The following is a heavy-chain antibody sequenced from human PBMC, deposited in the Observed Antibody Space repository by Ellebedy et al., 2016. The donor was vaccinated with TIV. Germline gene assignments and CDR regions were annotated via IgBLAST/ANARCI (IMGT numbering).Heavy chain of an antibody. CDR2: INSDGSSI. D-gene: IGHD3-10*01. V-gene: IGHV3-74*01. J-gene: IGHJ4*02. CDR1: GFTFSNYW. Sequence: PGGSLRLSCAASGFTFSNYWMHWVRQAPEKGLVWVSRINSDGSSISYSDSVKGRFTISRDNAKNTLHLQMNSLRAEDTDVYYCARAKAGTGSSDYWGPGTLVTVSS. CDR3: ARAKAGTGSSDY.